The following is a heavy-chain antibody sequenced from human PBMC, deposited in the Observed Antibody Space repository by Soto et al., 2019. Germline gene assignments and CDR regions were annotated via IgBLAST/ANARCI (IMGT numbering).Heavy chain of an antibody. J-gene: IGHJ6*03. V-gene: IGHV4-59*01. D-gene: IGHD1-1*01. CDR3: ARSPLGTAYLHYYHMDV. CDR1: GGSMSSDS. Sequence: SETLSLTCTVSGGSMSSDSWTWIRRPPGKGLEWIGFKYYSGRSTYNPSPKNRATISLDTSENQFSLELTSVTAADTAVYYCARSPLGTAYLHYYHMDVWGEGTTVTVSS. CDR2: KYYSGRS.